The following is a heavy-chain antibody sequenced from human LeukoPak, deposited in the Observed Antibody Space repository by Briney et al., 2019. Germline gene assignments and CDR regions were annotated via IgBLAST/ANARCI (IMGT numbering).Heavy chain of an antibody. CDR2: ISYDGSNK. Sequence: GRSLRLSCAASGFTFSSYGMHWVRQAPGKGLEWVAVISYDGSNKYYADSVKGRFTISRDNSKNTLYLQMNSLRAEDTAVYYCGKVFSPWGQGTLVTVSS. CDR3: GKVFSP. CDR1: GFTFSSYG. V-gene: IGHV3-30*18. J-gene: IGHJ5*02.